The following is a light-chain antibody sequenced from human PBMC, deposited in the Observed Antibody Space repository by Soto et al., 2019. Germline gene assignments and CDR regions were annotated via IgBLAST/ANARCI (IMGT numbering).Light chain of an antibody. Sequence: DIQITQSPSTLSAYVEDRVTITCRASHSISSWLAWYQQKPGKAPKLLIYDASSLESGVPSRFSGSGSGTEFTLTISSLQPDDFATYYCQQYNSYRWTFGQGTKVDIK. CDR1: HSISSW. V-gene: IGKV1-5*01. J-gene: IGKJ1*01. CDR2: DAS. CDR3: QQYNSYRWT.